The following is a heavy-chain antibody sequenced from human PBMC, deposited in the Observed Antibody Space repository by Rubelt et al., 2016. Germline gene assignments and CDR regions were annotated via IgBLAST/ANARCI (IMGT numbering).Heavy chain of an antibody. D-gene: IGHD3-10*01. J-gene: IGHJ4*02. CDR1: GYTFTSYY. CDR2: INPSGGST. Sequence: QVQLVQSGAEVKKPGASVKVSCKASGYTFTSYYMHWVRQAPGQGLEWMGIINPSGGSTTYDQKFQGRVTMTRDTSTSTVYMDMSSLRCEDTAVYYCARGGFYYDSGSYVDWGQGTLVTVSS. CDR3: ARGGFYYDSGSYVD. V-gene: IGHV1-46*01.